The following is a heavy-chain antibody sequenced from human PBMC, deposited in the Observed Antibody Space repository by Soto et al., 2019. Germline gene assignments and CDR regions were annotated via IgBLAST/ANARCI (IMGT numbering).Heavy chain of an antibody. V-gene: IGHV1-8*01. CDR2: MNPNSGNI. D-gene: IGHD3-22*01. CDR1: GYTFTSYD. Sequence: QVQLVQSGAEVKKPGASVKVSCKASGYTFTSYDINWVRQATGQGLEWMGWMNPNSGNIGYAQKFQGRVTITRNTSISTAYMELSSLRSEDTAVYYCARERAVVITTMGREDYYYYGMDVWGQGTTVTVSS. CDR3: ARERAVVITTMGREDYYYYGMDV. J-gene: IGHJ6*02.